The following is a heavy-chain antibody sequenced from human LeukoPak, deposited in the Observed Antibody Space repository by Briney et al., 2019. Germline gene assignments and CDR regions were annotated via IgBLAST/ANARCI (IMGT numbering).Heavy chain of an antibody. Sequence: ASVKLSCKASGYTYTSYGISWVRQAPGQGLEWMGWISAYNRNTNYAQKFQDRVTMTTDSSTTTAYMELRSLTSDDTALYYCARDTAVAYYGMDVWGQGTTVTVSS. D-gene: IGHD5-18*01. CDR2: ISAYNRNT. J-gene: IGHJ6*02. CDR1: GYTYTSYG. CDR3: ARDTAVAYYGMDV. V-gene: IGHV1-18*01.